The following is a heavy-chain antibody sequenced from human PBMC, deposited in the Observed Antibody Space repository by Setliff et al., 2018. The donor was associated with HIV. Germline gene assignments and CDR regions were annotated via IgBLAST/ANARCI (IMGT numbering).Heavy chain of an antibody. Sequence: ASVKVSCKASGYTFTSYSLHWVRQAPGQGLEWMGVINPSGGSTAYAENFQGRVTMTRDTSTSTVYMEMRGLRSDDTAVYYCGRNRGNGWYYYDSWGQGTLVTVTS. CDR3: GRNRGNGWYYYDS. CDR2: INPSGGST. CDR1: GYTFTSYS. J-gene: IGHJ4*02. V-gene: IGHV1-46*01. D-gene: IGHD3-22*01.